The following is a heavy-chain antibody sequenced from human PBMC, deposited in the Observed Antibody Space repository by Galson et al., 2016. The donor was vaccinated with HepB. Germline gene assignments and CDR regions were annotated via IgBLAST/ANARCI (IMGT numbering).Heavy chain of an antibody. Sequence: SLRLSCAASGFAFSKYWMHWVRQAPGKGLVWVARINPDASITTYADSVRGRFTISRDNAENTLYLQMNSLRVEDTAVYYCTPLEASAGLFDAWGQGTLVTVSS. CDR3: TPLEASAGLFDA. V-gene: IGHV3-74*03. CDR2: INPDASIT. CDR1: GFAFSKYW. J-gene: IGHJ4*02. D-gene: IGHD6-13*01.